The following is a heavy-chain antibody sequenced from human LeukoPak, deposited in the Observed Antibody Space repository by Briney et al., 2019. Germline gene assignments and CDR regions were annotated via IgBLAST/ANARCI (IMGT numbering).Heavy chain of an antibody. Sequence: GGSLRLSCAASGFTISSYSMNWVRQAPGKGLEWVSSISSSSSYIYYADSVKGRFTISRDNAKNSLYLQMNSLRAEDTAVYYCARDTGLGSGWSLDAFDIWGQGTMVTVSS. D-gene: IGHD6-19*01. CDR3: ARDTGLGSGWSLDAFDI. CDR1: GFTISSYS. V-gene: IGHV3-21*01. CDR2: ISSSSSYI. J-gene: IGHJ3*02.